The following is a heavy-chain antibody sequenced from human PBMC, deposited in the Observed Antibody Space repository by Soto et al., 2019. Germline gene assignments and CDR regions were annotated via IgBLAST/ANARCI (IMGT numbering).Heavy chain of an antibody. Sequence: SETLSLTCTVSGGSISSSSYYWGWIRQPPGKGLEWIGSIYYSGSTYYNPSLKSRVTISVDTSKNQFSLKLSSVTAADTAVYYCARRLQYYYDSSGENPFDYWGQGTLVTSPQ. V-gene: IGHV4-39*01. CDR2: IYYSGST. J-gene: IGHJ4*02. CDR3: ARRLQYYYDSSGENPFDY. D-gene: IGHD3-22*01. CDR1: GGSISSSSYY.